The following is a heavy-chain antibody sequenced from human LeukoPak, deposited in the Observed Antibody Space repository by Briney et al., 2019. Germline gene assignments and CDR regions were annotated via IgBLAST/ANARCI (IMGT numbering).Heavy chain of an antibody. V-gene: IGHV3-7*01. CDR2: INEDGSEK. Sequence: GGSLRLSCSVFGFTFSNYWMTWVRQAPGRGLECLAIINEDGSEKHHVDSVKGRFTISRDNAKNLLFLEMNSLRDEDTAVYYCARDGSVTYHTAFDYWGQGTLVSVS. J-gene: IGHJ4*02. CDR1: GFTFSNYW. D-gene: IGHD6-19*01. CDR3: ARDGSVTYHTAFDY.